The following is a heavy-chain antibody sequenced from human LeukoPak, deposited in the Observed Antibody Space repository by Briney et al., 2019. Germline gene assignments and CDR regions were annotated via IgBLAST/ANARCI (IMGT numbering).Heavy chain of an antibody. CDR2: ISSSSSYI. CDR3: ARDRGSEAFDAFDI. Sequence: GGSLRLSCAASGFTFSSYSMNRVRQAPGKGLEWVSSISSSSSYIYYADSVKGRFTISRDNAKNSLYLQMNSLRAEDTAVYYCARDRGSEAFDAFDIWGRGTMVTVSS. J-gene: IGHJ3*02. V-gene: IGHV3-21*01. D-gene: IGHD3-16*01. CDR1: GFTFSSYS.